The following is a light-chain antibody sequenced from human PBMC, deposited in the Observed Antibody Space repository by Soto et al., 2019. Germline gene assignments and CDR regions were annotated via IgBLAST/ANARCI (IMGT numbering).Light chain of an antibody. Sequence: EIVLTQSPGTLSLSPGERAPLSCRARQSITNNYLAWYQQKPGRAHRLLIYGASSRATGIPDRFSGSGSGTDFTLTISRLEPEDFAMYYCQQYGYLVTFGGGTKVDIK. CDR3: QQYGYLVT. CDR2: GAS. CDR1: QSITNNY. V-gene: IGKV3-20*01. J-gene: IGKJ4*01.